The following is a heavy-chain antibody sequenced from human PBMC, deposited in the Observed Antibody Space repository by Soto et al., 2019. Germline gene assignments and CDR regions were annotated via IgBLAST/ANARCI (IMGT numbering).Heavy chain of an antibody. J-gene: IGHJ4*02. CDR1: GFSFSTYA. V-gene: IGHV3-23*01. Sequence: EVQLWESGGGLVQPGGSLRLSCAASGFSFSTYAMTWVRQAPGKGLQWVSAISGGGSNTHYADSVKGRFTISRDNSKKLLHLQMNSLRAEDTAVYYCARDQGGQSGNFIFDNWGQGTLVTVSS. D-gene: IGHD1-26*01. CDR2: ISGGGSNT. CDR3: ARDQGGQSGNFIFDN.